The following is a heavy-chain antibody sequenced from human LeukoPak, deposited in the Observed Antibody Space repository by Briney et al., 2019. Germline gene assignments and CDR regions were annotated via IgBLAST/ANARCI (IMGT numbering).Heavy chain of an antibody. CDR1: GGSISSQF. V-gene: IGHV4-59*11. J-gene: IGHJ5*02. CDR2: MSYSGNT. Sequence: PSETLSLTCTVSGGSISSQFWSWVRQPPGKGLEYIWYMSYSGNTNYNPSLKSRVTISLDTSKNQFSLKLSSLTAADTAVYYCARFSSGSNWFDAWGQGTLVTVSS. CDR3: ARFSSGSNWFDA.